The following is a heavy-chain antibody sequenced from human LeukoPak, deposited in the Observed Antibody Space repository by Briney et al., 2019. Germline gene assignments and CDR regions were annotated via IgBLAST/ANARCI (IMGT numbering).Heavy chain of an antibody. J-gene: IGHJ4*02. CDR2: ISDSGGST. CDR3: AKPKYSSGWYGGVDY. V-gene: IGHV3-23*01. CDR1: GFTFSSYA. Sequence: GGSLRLSCAASGFTFSSYAMSWVRQAPGKGLEWVSGISDSGGSTYYTDSVKGRSTISRDNSKNTLYLQMKSLRAEDTAVYYCAKPKYSSGWYGGVDYWGQGALVTVSS. D-gene: IGHD6-19*01.